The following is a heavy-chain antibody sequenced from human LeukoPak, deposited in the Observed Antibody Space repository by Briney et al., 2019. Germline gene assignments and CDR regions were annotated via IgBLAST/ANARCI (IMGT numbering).Heavy chain of an antibody. V-gene: IGHV3-30-3*01. D-gene: IGHD6-13*01. Sequence: GRSLRLSCAASGFTFSSYAMHWVRQAPGKGLEWVAVISYDGSNKYYADSVKGRFTISRDNSKNTLYLQMNSLRAEDTAVYYCAREQGYAGYSSSWTLDYWGQGTLVTVSS. CDR2: ISYDGSNK. CDR3: AREQGYAGYSSSWTLDY. J-gene: IGHJ4*02. CDR1: GFTFSSYA.